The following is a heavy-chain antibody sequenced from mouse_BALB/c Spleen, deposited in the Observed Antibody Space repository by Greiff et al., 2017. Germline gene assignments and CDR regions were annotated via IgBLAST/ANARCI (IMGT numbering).Heavy chain of an antibody. J-gene: IGHJ3*01. CDR1: GYTFTSYW. V-gene: IGHV1-5*01. CDR3: TRDGDDYDAWFAY. CDR2: IYPGNSDT. D-gene: IGHD2-4*01. Sequence: EVKLQESGTVLARPGASMKMSCKASGYTFTSYWMHWVKQRPGQGLEWIGAIYPGNSDTSYNQKFKGKAKLTAVTSTSTAYMELSSLTNEDSAVYYCTRDGDDYDAWFAYWGQGTLVTVSA.